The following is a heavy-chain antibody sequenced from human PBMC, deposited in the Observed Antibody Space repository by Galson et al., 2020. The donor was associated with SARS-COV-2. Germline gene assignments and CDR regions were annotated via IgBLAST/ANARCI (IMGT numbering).Heavy chain of an antibody. V-gene: IGHV4-34*01. D-gene: IGHD3-10*01. CDR1: GGSFRGFY. Sequence: SQTLSLTCVVHGGSFRGFYWTWIRQPPGKGLEWIGEVNHSGNTNYNTSLENRVTISIDTSKNDFSLKVNSLTAADTAVYYCARGNSVRPHFYGSASAPFFDLWGLGTLVTVSS. CDR3: ARGNSVRPHFYGSASAPFFDL. CDR2: VNHSGNT. J-gene: IGHJ4*02.